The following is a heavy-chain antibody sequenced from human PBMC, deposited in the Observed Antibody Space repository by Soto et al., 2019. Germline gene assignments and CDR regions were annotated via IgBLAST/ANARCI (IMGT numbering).Heavy chain of an antibody. D-gene: IGHD2-2*01. CDR1: GGSISSSNW. J-gene: IGHJ4*02. V-gene: IGHV4-4*02. CDR3: ARRYCSSTSCYYFDY. CDR2: IYHSGST. Sequence: SETLSLTCAVSGGSISSSNWWSWVRQPPGKGLEWIGEIYHSGSTNYNPSLKSRVTISVDKSKNQFSLKLSSVTAADTAVYYCARRYCSSTSCYYFDYWGQGTLVNVSS.